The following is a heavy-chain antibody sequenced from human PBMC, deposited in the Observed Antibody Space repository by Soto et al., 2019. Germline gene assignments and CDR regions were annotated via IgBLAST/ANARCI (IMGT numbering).Heavy chain of an antibody. CDR2: IIPIFGTA. Sequence: SVKVSCKASGGTFSSYAISWVRQAPGQGLEWMGGIIPIFGTANYAQKFQGRVTITADESTSTAYMELSSLRSEDTAVYYCARDDPGLLVKRPDYYYGMDVWGQGTTVTVS. V-gene: IGHV1-69*13. D-gene: IGHD2-21*01. J-gene: IGHJ6*02. CDR3: ARDDPGLLVKRPDYYYGMDV. CDR1: GGTFSSYA.